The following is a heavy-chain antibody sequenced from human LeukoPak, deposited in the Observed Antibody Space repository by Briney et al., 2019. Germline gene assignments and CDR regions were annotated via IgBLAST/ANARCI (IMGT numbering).Heavy chain of an antibody. V-gene: IGHV3-9*03. D-gene: IGHD3-3*01. J-gene: IGHJ5*02. Sequence: GRSLRLSCAASGFTFDDYAMHWVRQAPGKGLEWASGISWNSGSIGYADSVKGRFTISRDNAKNSLYLQMNSLRAEDMALYYCARGGGWSGSNWFDPWGQGTLITVSS. CDR3: ARGGGWSGSNWFDP. CDR1: GFTFDDYA. CDR2: ISWNSGSI.